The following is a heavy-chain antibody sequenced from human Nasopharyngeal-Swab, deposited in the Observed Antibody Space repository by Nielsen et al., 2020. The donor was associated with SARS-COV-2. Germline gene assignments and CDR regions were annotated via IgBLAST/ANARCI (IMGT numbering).Heavy chain of an antibody. Sequence: ASVKVSCKASGYIFTNYYMHWVRQAPGQGLEWMGIINPTGGSTTYAQKFQGRVTMTRDTSTSTVYMELSSLRSEDTAVYYCAKTIAVAGVFDYSGQGTLVTVSS. CDR3: AKTIAVAGVFDY. D-gene: IGHD6-19*01. CDR2: INPTGGST. V-gene: IGHV1-46*01. J-gene: IGHJ4*02. CDR1: GYIFTNYY.